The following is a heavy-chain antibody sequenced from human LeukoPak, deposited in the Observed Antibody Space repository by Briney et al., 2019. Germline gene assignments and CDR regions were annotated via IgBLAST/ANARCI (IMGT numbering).Heavy chain of an antibody. J-gene: IGHJ4*02. CDR3: AKDGGSWLISTDPFDY. V-gene: IGHV3-23*01. CDR2: ISGSGGST. Sequence: TGGSLRLSCAASGFTFSSYAMSWVRQAPGKGLEWVSAISGSGGSTYYADSVKGRFTISRDNSKNTLYLQMNSLRAEDTAVYYCAKDGGSWLISTDPFDYWGQGTLVTVSS. CDR1: GFTFSSYA. D-gene: IGHD3-9*01.